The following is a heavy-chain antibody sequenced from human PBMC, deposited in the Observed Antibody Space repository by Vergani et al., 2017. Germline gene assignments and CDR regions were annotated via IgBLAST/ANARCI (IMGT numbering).Heavy chain of an antibody. CDR2: VSFRGDT. J-gene: IGHJ4*02. CDR1: GDSISSGVYY. D-gene: IGHD3-10*01. CDR3: ARSRIYYGAGSPDY. V-gene: IGHV4-61*08. Sequence: QVQLQESGPGLVKPSQTLSLTCSVSGDSISSGVYYWNWIRQPPGKGLEWMGYVSFRGDTLYDPSVKGRMTISLNTSSNQFSLYLTSVTAADTAVYYCARSRIYYGAGSPDYWGQGTLVTVSS.